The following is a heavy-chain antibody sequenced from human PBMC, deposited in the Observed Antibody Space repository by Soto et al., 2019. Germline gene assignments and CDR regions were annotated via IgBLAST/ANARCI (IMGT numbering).Heavy chain of an antibody. D-gene: IGHD3-10*01. CDR2: IYYSGST. J-gene: IGHJ4*02. V-gene: IGHV4-31*03. CDR3: ARVYGSGSYYFDY. CDR1: GGSISSGGYY. Sequence: SETLSLTCTVSGGSISSGGYYWSWIRQHPGKGLEWIGYIYYSGSTYYNPSLKSRVTISVDTSKNQFSLKLSSVTAADTAVYYCARVYGSGSYYFDYWGQGTLVTVS.